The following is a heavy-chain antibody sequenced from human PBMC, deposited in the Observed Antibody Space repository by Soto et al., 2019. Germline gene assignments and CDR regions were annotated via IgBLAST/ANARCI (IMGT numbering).Heavy chain of an antibody. Sequence: SVKVSCKASGGTFSSYAISWVRQAPGQGLEWMGGIIPVFGTANYAQKFQGRVTITADESTSTAYMELSSLRSEDTAVYYCARDWGGYSSSSPSWFDPWGQGTLVTVSS. J-gene: IGHJ5*02. D-gene: IGHD6-6*01. CDR1: GGTFSSYA. CDR2: IIPVFGTA. CDR3: ARDWGGYSSSSPSWFDP. V-gene: IGHV1-69*13.